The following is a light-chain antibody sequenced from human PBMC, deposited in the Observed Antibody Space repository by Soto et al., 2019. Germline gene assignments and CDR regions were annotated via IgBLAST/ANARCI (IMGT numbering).Light chain of an antibody. CDR1: ESVYSSY. CDR3: QQYGNAPIT. J-gene: IGKJ5*01. CDR2: DAS. V-gene: IGKV3D-20*01. Sequence: ELVLSQSPATLSLSPGEGATLSCGASESVYSSYVAWYQQKPGLAPRLLIYDASNRATGIPDRFSGSGSGTDYILTINRLEPEDFAVYSCQQYGNAPITFGQGTRLEIK.